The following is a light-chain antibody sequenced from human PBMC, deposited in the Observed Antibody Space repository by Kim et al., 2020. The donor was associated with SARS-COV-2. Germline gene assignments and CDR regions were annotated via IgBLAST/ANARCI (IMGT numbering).Light chain of an antibody. J-gene: IGLJ3*02. CDR3: CSYAGSYTWV. CDR2: DVS. CDR1: RSDVGGYNY. Sequence: QSALTQPRSVSGSPGQSVTISCTGTRSDVGGYNYVSWYQQHPGKAPKLMIYDVSKWPSGVPDRFSASKSGNTASLTISGLLTEDEADYYCCSYAGSYTWVFGGGTKLTVL. V-gene: IGLV2-11*01.